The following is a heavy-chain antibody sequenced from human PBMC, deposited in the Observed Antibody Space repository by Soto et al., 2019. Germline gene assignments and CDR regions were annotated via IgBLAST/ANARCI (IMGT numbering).Heavy chain of an antibody. V-gene: IGHV4-59*08. CDR1: GGSISGYY. J-gene: IGHJ6*02. D-gene: IGHD6-25*01. CDR2: IYNIGST. CDR3: ARQVSSASPPYYYDMDV. Sequence: TSETLSLTCTVSGGSISGYYWSWLRQPPGKGLEWIGYIYNIGSTNYNPSLKSRVTISVDTSKNQVSLKLSSVTAADTAMYFCARQVSSASPPYYYDMDVWGQGTTVTVSS.